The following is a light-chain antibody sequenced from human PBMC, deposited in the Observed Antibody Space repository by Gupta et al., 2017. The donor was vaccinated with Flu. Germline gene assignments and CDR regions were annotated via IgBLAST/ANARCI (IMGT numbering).Light chain of an antibody. CDR1: QDISSY. J-gene: IGKJ1*01. CDR2: AAF. V-gene: IGKV1-9*01. CDR3: QQLSNSPRT. Sequence: DIQLTQSPSFLSASVGDRVSITCRASQDISSYLAWYQQKPGEAPKLLIYAAFRLQSGVPSRFSGSGSRTEFTLTISSLQPEDFATYYCQQLSNSPRTFGRGTKVEIK.